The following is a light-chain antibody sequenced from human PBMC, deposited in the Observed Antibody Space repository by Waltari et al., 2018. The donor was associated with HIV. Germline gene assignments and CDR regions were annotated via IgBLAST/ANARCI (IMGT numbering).Light chain of an antibody. CDR2: GAS. V-gene: IGKV3-20*01. J-gene: IGKJ1*01. CDR1: QPISSTY. CDR3: QQYIGSPRT. Sequence: ELALTQSPGTLSLSHGERATLSCRASQPISSTYLAWYQQKPGQAPRLLIYGASSRATGIPDRFSCSGSGTDFTLTISSLEPEDCAVYYCQQYIGSPRTFGQGTKVERK.